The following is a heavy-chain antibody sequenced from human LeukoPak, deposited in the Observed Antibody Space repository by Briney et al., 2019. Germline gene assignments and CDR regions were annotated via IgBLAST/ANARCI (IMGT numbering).Heavy chain of an antibody. CDR1: GGSMSSGSYS. CDR3: ARDPGSPRGYFDL. D-gene: IGHD2-15*01. Sequence: SETLSLTCTVSGGSMSSGSYSWSWIRQPPGKGLEWIGYIYHSGSTYYNPSLKSRVTISVDRSKKQISLKLSSVTAADTAVYYCARDPGSPRGYFDLWGRGTLVTVSS. V-gene: IGHV4-30-2*01. CDR2: IYHSGST. J-gene: IGHJ2*01.